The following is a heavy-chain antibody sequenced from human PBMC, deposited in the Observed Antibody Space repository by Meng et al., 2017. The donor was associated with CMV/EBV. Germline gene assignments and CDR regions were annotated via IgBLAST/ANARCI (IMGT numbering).Heavy chain of an antibody. J-gene: IGHJ6*02. Sequence: SETLSLTCAVSGGSVRNINGWTWVRQPPGKGLEWIGEIYRGGSTNYSPSVKSRVTMSVDRSKNHISLRLTSVTAADTAVYYCARDLWFGEESYYYYGMDVWGQGTTVTVSS. D-gene: IGHD3-10*01. V-gene: IGHV4-4*02. CDR3: ARDLWFGEESYYYYGMDV. CDR2: IYRGGST. CDR1: GGSVRNING.